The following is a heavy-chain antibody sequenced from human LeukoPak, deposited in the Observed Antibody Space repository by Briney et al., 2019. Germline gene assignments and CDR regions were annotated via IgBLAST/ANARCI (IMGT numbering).Heavy chain of an antibody. CDR3: ARDGDSGYDCLFDY. D-gene: IGHD5-12*01. V-gene: IGHV7-4-1*02. CDR1: VYTFTSYA. Sequence: ASVKVSCKSSVYTFTSYAMNWVRQAPGQGLEWMGWINTNTGNPTYAQSFSGRFVFSLDTSLSTAYLQISSLKAEDTAVYYCARDGDSGYDCLFDYWGQGTLVTVSS. J-gene: IGHJ4*02. CDR2: INTNTGNP.